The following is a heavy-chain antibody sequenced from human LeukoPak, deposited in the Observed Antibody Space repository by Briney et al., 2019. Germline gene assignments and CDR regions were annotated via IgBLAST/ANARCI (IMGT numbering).Heavy chain of an antibody. J-gene: IGHJ6*02. D-gene: IGHD3-22*01. V-gene: IGHV7-4-1*02. CDR2: INTNTGNP. CDR1: GYTFTTYA. Sequence: GASVKVSCKASGYTFTTYAMNWVRQAPGHGLEWMGWINTNTGNPTYAQGFTRRFVFSLDTSVSTAYLQINSLKAEDTAVYYCARGRDYYAGSDSSYYYYGMDVWGQGTTVTVSS. CDR3: ARGRDYYAGSDSSYYYYGMDV.